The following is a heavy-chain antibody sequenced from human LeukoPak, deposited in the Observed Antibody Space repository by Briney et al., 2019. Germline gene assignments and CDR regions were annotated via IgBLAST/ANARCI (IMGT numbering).Heavy chain of an antibody. Sequence: SETLSLTCTVSGGSISSGSYYWSWIRQPAGKGLEWIGYIYYSGSTNYNPSLKSRVTISVDTSKNQFSLKLSSVTAADTAVYYCARALGRYSSPHDAFDIWSQGTMVTVSS. J-gene: IGHJ3*02. V-gene: IGHV4-61*10. D-gene: IGHD6-13*01. CDR3: ARALGRYSSPHDAFDI. CDR1: GGSISSGSYY. CDR2: IYYSGST.